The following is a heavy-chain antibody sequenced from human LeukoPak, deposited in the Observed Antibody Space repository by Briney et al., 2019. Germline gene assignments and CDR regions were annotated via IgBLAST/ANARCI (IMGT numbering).Heavy chain of an antibody. V-gene: IGHV3-23*01. Sequence: GGSLRLSCGASGFTFSRYAMSWVRQAPGKGLQWVSEIGGSGGAIYYADSVKGRFTISRDNAKNSLYLQMNSLRAEDTAVYYCARETYYYDSSGYYYRYYFDYWGQGTLVTVSS. CDR2: IGGSGGAI. D-gene: IGHD3-22*01. CDR1: GFTFSRYA. CDR3: ARETYYYDSSGYYYRYYFDY. J-gene: IGHJ4*02.